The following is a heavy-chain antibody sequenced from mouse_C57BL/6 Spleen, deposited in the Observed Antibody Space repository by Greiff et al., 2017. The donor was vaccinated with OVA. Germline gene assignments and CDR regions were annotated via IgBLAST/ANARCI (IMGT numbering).Heavy chain of an antibody. CDR3: ARERDYGDVYAMDY. J-gene: IGHJ4*01. D-gene: IGHD2-4*01. CDR1: GYTFTSYG. Sequence: QVQLKQSGAELARPGASVKLSCKASGYTFTSYGISWVKQRTGQGLEWIGEIYPRSGNTYYNEKFKGKATLTADKSSSTAYMELRSLTSEDSAVYFCARERDYGDVYAMDYWGQGTSVTVSS. CDR2: IYPRSGNT. V-gene: IGHV1-81*01.